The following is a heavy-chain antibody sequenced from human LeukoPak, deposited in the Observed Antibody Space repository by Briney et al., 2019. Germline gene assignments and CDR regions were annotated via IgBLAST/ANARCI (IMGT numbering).Heavy chain of an antibody. CDR2: ISSSSSYI. J-gene: IGHJ4*02. CDR1: EFIFSSYT. Sequence: GGSLRLSRAASEFIFSSYTMNWVRQAPGKGLEWVSSISSSSSYIYFADSVKGRFTISRDNAKNSLYLQMNSLRAEDTAVYYCARESHYYDSSGYCDYWGQGTLVTVSS. V-gene: IGHV3-21*01. CDR3: ARESHYYDSSGYCDY. D-gene: IGHD3-22*01.